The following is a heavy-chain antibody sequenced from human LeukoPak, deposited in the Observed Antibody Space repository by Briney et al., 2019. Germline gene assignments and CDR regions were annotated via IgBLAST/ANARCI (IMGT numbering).Heavy chain of an antibody. D-gene: IGHD4-17*01. CDR3: ARDYGEDAFDI. J-gene: IGHJ3*02. V-gene: IGHV3-66*01. CDR2: IYSGGST. Sequence: GRSLRLSCAASGFTVSSNYMSWVRQAPGKGLEWVSVIYSGGSTYYADSEKGRFTISRDNSKNTLYLQMNSLRAEDTAVYYCARDYGEDAFDIWGQGTMVTVSS. CDR1: GFTVSSNY.